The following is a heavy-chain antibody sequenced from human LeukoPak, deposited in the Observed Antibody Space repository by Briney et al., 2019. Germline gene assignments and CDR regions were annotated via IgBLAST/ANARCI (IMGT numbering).Heavy chain of an antibody. CDR3: ARDWGTMTTVTTLDY. Sequence: GGSLRLSCAASGFTFDDYAMHWVRHAPGKGLEWVSGISWHSGSIGYADSVKGRFTISRDNAKNSLYLQMNSLRAGDTAVYYCARDWGTMTTVTTLDYWGQGTLVTVSS. CDR1: GFTFDDYA. CDR2: ISWHSGSI. J-gene: IGHJ4*02. D-gene: IGHD4-17*01. V-gene: IGHV3-9*01.